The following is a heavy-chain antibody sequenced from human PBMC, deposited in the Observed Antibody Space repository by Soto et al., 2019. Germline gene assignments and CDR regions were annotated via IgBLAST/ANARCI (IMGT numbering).Heavy chain of an antibody. Sequence: QVQLVQSGAEVKKPGSSVKVSCKASGGTFSRYAISWVRQAPGQGLEWMGGIIPIFGTANYAQKFQGRVTITADKSTSTAYMELSSLRSEDTAVYYCATSPVNYYDSSGYYRYFDYWGQGTLVTVSS. D-gene: IGHD3-22*01. CDR3: ATSPVNYYDSSGYYRYFDY. CDR1: GGTFSRYA. J-gene: IGHJ4*02. CDR2: IIPIFGTA. V-gene: IGHV1-69*06.